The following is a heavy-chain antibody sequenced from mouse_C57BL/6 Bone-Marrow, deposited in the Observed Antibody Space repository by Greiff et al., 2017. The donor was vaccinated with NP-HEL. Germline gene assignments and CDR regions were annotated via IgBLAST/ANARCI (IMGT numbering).Heavy chain of an antibody. CDR2: IDPSASYT. Sequence: QVQLQQPGAELVKPGASVKLSCKASGSTFTSSCMQLVKQRPGQGLELIGVIDPSASYTNYNQKFKGKATLTVDTSSSTAYMQLSSLTSEDSAVYYSARGNYDNDVGYWGQGTALTVSS. V-gene: IGHV1-50*01. D-gene: IGHD2-4*01. CDR3: ARGNYDNDVGY. CDR1: GSTFTSSC. J-gene: IGHJ2*01.